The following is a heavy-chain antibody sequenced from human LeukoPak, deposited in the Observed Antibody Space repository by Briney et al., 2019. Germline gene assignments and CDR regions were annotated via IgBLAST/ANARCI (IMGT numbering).Heavy chain of an antibody. CDR2: IIPIFGTA. D-gene: IGHD2-21*02. Sequence: SVKVSCKASGGTFSSYAISRVRQAPGQGLEWMGGIIPIFGTANYAQKFQGRVTITADESTSTAYMELSSLRSEDTAVYYCARVLESYCGGDCSFDYWGQGTLVTVSS. CDR3: ARVLESYCGGDCSFDY. V-gene: IGHV1-69*13. CDR1: GGTFSSYA. J-gene: IGHJ4*02.